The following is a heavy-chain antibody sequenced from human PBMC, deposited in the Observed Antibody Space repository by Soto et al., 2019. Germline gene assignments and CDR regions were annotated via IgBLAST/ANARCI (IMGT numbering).Heavy chain of an antibody. V-gene: IGHV1-18*04. CDR1: GYTFISYG. J-gene: IGHJ6*02. CDR2: ITAYSGST. Sequence: ASVKVSCKASGYTFISYGITWVRQAPGQGFEWMGWITAYSGSTYYADSVKGRFTISRDNSKSTLYLQMNSLRAEDTAVYYCANGEYCGGDCYSGYYYGMDVWGQGTTVTVSS. D-gene: IGHD2-21*02. CDR3: ANGEYCGGDCYSGYYYGMDV.